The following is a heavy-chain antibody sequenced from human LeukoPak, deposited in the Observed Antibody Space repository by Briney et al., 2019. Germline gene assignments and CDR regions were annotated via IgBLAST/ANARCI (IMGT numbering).Heavy chain of an antibody. Sequence: GGSLRLSCAASGFTFSSYEMNWVRQAPGKGLEGVSYISSSGSTIYYADSVKGRFTISRDNAQNSLYLQMNSLRAEDTAVYYCARDLVAVAGTKDYWGQGTLVTVSS. V-gene: IGHV3-48*03. J-gene: IGHJ4*02. CDR1: GFTFSSYE. D-gene: IGHD6-19*01. CDR2: ISSSGSTI. CDR3: ARDLVAVAGTKDY.